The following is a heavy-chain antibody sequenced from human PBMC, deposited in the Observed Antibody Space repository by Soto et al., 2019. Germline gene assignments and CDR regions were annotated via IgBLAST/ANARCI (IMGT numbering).Heavy chain of an antibody. J-gene: IGHJ6*02. D-gene: IGHD3-22*01. CDR3: ALDSSGYYASLSMDV. CDR1: GYSISSGHY. V-gene: IGHV4-38-2*01. CDR2: IYHSGNT. Sequence: PSETLSLTCVVSGYSISSGHYWGCIRQPPGKGLEWIGNIYHSGNTYYNPSLKSRVTISVDTSKNQFSLKLSSVTAADTAVYYCALDSSGYYASLSMDVWGQGTTVTVYS.